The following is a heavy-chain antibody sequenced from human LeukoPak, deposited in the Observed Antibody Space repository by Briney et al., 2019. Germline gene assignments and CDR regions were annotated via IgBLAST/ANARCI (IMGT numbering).Heavy chain of an antibody. CDR3: ARHTGSGWHFDY. J-gene: IGHJ4*02. D-gene: IGHD6-19*01. CDR2: IYYSGST. Sequence: PSETLSLTCTVSGGSISSSSYYWGWICQPPGKGLEWIGSIYYSGSTYYNPSLKSRVTISVDTSKNHFSLKLSSVTAADTAVYYCARHTGSGWHFDYWGQGTLVTVSS. V-gene: IGHV4-39*01. CDR1: GGSISSSSYY.